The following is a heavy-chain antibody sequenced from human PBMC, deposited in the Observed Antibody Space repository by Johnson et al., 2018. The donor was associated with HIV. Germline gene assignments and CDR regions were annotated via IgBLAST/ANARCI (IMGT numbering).Heavy chain of an antibody. Sequence: VQLVESGGGLVKPGGSLRLSCAASGFTFSNAWMRWVRQAPGKGLEWVGRIKSKTDGGTTDYAAPVKGRFTISRDDSKNTLYLQMNSLRAEDTALYYCARDHPTPGARVHVFDLWGQGTMVTVSS. CDR3: ARDHPTPGARVHVFDL. D-gene: IGHD2-15*01. V-gene: IGHV3-15*05. CDR1: GFTFSNAW. J-gene: IGHJ3*01. CDR2: IKSKTDGGTT.